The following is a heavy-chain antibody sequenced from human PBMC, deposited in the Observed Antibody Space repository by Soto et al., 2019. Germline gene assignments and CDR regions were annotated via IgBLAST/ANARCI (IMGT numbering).Heavy chain of an antibody. CDR2: IDPSDAQT. J-gene: IGHJ4*02. V-gene: IGHV5-10-1*01. CDR1: GHRFSGHP. CDR3: ARYIYDSDKGPKFRYYFDA. Sequence: EFLKVYSKGSGHRFSGHPINLVIQRPGQALDSMGRIDPSDAQTYYSPSFRGHVTISATKSITTVFLQGSSMRTTDTAMYYCARYIYDSDKGPKFRYYFDAWGQGTPGNVSS. D-gene: IGHD3-16*01.